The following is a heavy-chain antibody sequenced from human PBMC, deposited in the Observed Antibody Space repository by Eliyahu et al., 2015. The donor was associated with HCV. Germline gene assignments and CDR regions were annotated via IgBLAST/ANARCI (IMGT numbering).Heavy chain of an antibody. D-gene: IGHD1-1*01. V-gene: IGHV4-59*01. Sequence: QVQLQXSGPGLVKPSXTLSLTCTVSGGSIXXSXWGWIRXPPGKGLEWIGCILYSGTTNYNPSLKXRVTISVDTXKNQFSLKLSSVTAADTAVYYCARDGTPIPSTGPNWFDPWGQGTLVTVSS. CDR1: GGSIXXSX. CDR3: ARDGTPIPSTGPNWFDP. J-gene: IGHJ5*02. CDR2: ILYSGTT.